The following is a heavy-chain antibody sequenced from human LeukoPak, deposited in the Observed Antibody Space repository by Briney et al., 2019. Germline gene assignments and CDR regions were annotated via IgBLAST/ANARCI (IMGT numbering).Heavy chain of an antibody. Sequence: PSETLSLTCAVYGGSFSGYYWSWIRQPPGKGLEWIGEINHSGSTNYNPSLKSRVTISVDTSKNQFSLKLSSVTAADTAVYYCARASSGWKGDYFDCWGQGTLVTASS. J-gene: IGHJ4*02. D-gene: IGHD6-19*01. CDR2: INHSGST. CDR3: ARASSGWKGDYFDC. CDR1: GGSFSGYY. V-gene: IGHV4-34*01.